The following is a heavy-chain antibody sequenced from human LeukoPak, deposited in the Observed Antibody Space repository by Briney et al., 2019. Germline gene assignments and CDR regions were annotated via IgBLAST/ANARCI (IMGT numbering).Heavy chain of an antibody. CDR3: ARDGSNWSNDYYHGVDV. CDR2: VYYSGSA. CDR1: GGSVSSGSYY. V-gene: IGHV4-61*01. Sequence: PSETLSLTCTVSGGSVSSGSYYWSWLRQPPGKGLEWIGYVYYSGSATYNPSLKSRVTISVDTSKNQFSLRLSSVTAADTAVYYCARDGSNWSNDYYHGVDVWGQGTTVTVSS. J-gene: IGHJ6*02. D-gene: IGHD4-11*01.